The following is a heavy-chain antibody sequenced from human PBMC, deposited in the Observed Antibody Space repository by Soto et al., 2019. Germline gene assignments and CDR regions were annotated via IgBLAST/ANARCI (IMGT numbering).Heavy chain of an antibody. D-gene: IGHD1-26*01. J-gene: IGHJ6*02. Sequence: EVQLVESGGGSVQPGESLRLSCAASGFSFRVYDMHWVRQRKGKGLEWVSALGAARDPYYVGSVKSRFSVSRDNAQNSLFLQMNNLRVDDTAVYFCARAYLGRLPRRADYYYAMDVWGRGTTVTVSS. CDR3: ARAYLGRLPRRADYYYAMDV. CDR2: LGAARDP. CDR1: GFSFRVYD. V-gene: IGHV3-13*05.